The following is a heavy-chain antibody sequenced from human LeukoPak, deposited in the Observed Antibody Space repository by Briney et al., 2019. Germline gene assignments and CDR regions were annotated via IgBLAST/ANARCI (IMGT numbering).Heavy chain of an antibody. V-gene: IGHV4-59*03. CDR3: AKVKADSGRFFFDF. J-gene: IGHJ4*02. Sequence: SETLSLTCTVSVGSISTYYWSWIRQPPGKGLEWIGYIYYTGSTNYNPSLKNRVTLSLDTSKNQFSLTLSSVTAADTAVYYCAKVKADSGRFFFDFWGQGTLVTVSS. CDR1: VGSISTYY. CDR2: IYYTGST. D-gene: IGHD1-26*01.